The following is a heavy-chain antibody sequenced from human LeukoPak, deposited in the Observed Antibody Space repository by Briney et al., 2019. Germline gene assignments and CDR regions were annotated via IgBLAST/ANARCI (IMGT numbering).Heavy chain of an antibody. D-gene: IGHD2-8*01. Sequence: PSETLSLTCAVYGGSFSGYYWSWIRQPPGKGLEWIGEINHSGSTNYNPSLKSRVTISVDTSKNQFSLKLSSVTAADTAVYYCASSGEYNLGYCTNGVCLPVYWGQGTLVTVSS. CDR1: GGSFSGYY. CDR2: INHSGST. CDR3: ASSGEYNLGYCTNGVCLPVY. V-gene: IGHV4-34*01. J-gene: IGHJ4*02.